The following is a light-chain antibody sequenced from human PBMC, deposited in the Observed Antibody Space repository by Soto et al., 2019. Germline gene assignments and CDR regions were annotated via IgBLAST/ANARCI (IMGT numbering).Light chain of an antibody. CDR3: QQFSTYPLT. Sequence: IQLTQSPSSLSASVGDRVTITCRASQVISNAIVWYQQKPGKTHKLLIYDDSNLESGVPSRFSGSGSGTDFTLTISSLQPEDFATYYCQQFSTYPLTFGPGTRVDIK. CDR2: DDS. CDR1: QVISNA. J-gene: IGKJ3*01. V-gene: IGKV1-13*02.